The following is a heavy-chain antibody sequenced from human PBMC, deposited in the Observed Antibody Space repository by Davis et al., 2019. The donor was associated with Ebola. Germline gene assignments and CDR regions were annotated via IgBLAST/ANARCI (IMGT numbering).Heavy chain of an antibody. V-gene: IGHV1-2*02. CDR1: GYTFTGYY. D-gene: IGHD3-22*01. Sequence: ASVKVSCKASGYTFTGYYMHWVRQAPGQGLEWMGWINPNSGGTNYAQKFQGRVTMTRDTSISTAYMELSRLRSDDTAVYYCARDPFGYDSTDRPVRFDPWGQGTLVTVSS. J-gene: IGHJ5*02. CDR2: INPNSGGT. CDR3: ARDPFGYDSTDRPVRFDP.